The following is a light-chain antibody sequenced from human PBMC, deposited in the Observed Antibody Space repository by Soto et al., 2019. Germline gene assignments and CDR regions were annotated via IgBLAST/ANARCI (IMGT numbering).Light chain of an antibody. CDR3: CSYTSSSIRV. J-gene: IGLJ3*02. CDR1: SSDIGADNY. CDR2: EVS. Sequence: QSALTQPASVSGSPGQSITISCTGTSSDIGADNYVAWYQQHPGRAPKLMLYEVSIRPSGVSNRFSGSKSGNTASQTISGLQADDEADYYCCSYTSSSIRVFGGGTKVTVL. V-gene: IGLV2-14*01.